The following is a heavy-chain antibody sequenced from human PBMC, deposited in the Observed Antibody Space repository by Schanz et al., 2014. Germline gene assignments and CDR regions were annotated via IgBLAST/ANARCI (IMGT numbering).Heavy chain of an antibody. J-gene: IGHJ3*01. CDR2: IFHSGTT. Sequence: QVQLQESGPGLVKPSGTLSLTCVVSGGSISSGVWWTWARQSPGKGLEWIGEIFHSGTTNYNPSLESGVTISADKPKNHFLLILSSMAAADTAVYYCTRSTLLYYDVWGRGTMVIVSS. V-gene: IGHV4-4*02. CDR1: GGSISSGVW. CDR3: TRSTLLYYDV. D-gene: IGHD2-2*01.